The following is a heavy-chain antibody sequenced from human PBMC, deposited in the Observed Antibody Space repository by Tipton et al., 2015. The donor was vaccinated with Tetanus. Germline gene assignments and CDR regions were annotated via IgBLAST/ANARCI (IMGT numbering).Heavy chain of an antibody. CDR2: IYYSGTT. D-gene: IGHD5-18*01. CDR1: GGSVSSGSYF. Sequence: TLSLTFTVSGGSVSSGSYFWSWIRQPPGKGLQWIGYIYYSGTTNYNPSLKSRVTISVDTSKNQFSLNLTSVTAADTAVYYCARGARGYTYGWGQGTLVTVSS. J-gene: IGHJ4*02. CDR3: ARGARGYTYG. V-gene: IGHV4-61*01.